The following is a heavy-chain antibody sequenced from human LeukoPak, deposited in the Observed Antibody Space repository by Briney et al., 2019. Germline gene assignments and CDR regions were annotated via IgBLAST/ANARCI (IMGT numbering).Heavy chain of an antibody. D-gene: IGHD4-17*01. V-gene: IGHV3-21*01. CDR3: VRGMTTVTTWFDP. CDR1: GFTFSSYA. J-gene: IGHJ5*02. Sequence: GGSLRLSCAASGFTFSSYAMHWVRQAPGKGLEWVSSISSSSSYIYYADSVKGRFTISRDNAKNSLYLQMNSLRAEDTAVYYCVRGMTTVTTWFDPWGQGTLVTVSS. CDR2: ISSSSSYI.